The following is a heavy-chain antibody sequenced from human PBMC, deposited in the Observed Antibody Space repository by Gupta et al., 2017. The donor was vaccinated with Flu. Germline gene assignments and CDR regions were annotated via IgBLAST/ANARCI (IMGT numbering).Heavy chain of an antibody. V-gene: IGHV3-21*01. CDR3: ARDFFYDRSGLDY. CDR2: SSSRSSYI. D-gene: IGHD3-22*01. Sequence: EVQLVESGGGLVKPGGSLRLSCAASGFTFSTYSMNWVRQAPGKGLEWVSCSSSRSSYIYYGDSVKGRFTISRDNTKTSLYLQMTSLRAEDTAIEYCARDFFYDRSGLDYWGQGSRVTVSS. CDR1: GFTFSTYS. J-gene: IGHJ4*02.